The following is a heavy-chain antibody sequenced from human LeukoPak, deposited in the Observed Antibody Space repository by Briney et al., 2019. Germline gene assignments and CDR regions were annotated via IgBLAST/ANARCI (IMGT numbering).Heavy chain of an antibody. D-gene: IGHD5-18*01. CDR2: ISSSSSYI. Sequence: GGSLRLSCAASGFTFSSYSMNWVRQAPGKGLEWVSSISSSSSYIYYADSVKGRFTISRDNAKNSLYLQMNSLRAEDTAVYYCATADTATGDAFDIWGQGTMVTVSS. V-gene: IGHV3-21*01. CDR1: GFTFSSYS. CDR3: ATADTATGDAFDI. J-gene: IGHJ3*02.